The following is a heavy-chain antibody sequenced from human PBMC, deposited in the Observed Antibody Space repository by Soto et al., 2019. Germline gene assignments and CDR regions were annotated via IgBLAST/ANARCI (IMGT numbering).Heavy chain of an antibody. CDR2: ISGISSGT. CDR1: VFTFSNYT. D-gene: IGHD3-10*01. V-gene: IGHV3-23*01. CDR3: ARHPEGSGPELEY. J-gene: IGHJ4*02. Sequence: VGSLRLSCAFSVFTFSNYTMSWVRHSPGKGLEWVSGISGISSGTYYADSVKGRFTISRDNSKNTLYLQMNSLRAEDTAVYYCARHPEGSGPELEYWGQGTLVIVS.